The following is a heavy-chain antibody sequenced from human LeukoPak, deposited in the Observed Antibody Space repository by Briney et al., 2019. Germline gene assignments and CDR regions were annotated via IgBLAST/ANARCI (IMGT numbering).Heavy chain of an antibody. Sequence: SETLSLTCTVSGGSISSYYWSWIRQPPGKGLEWIGYIYYSGSTNYNPSLKSRVTISVDTSKNQFSLKLSSVTAADTAVYYCARHSGSHKPPPSDWGQGTLVTVSS. V-gene: IGHV4-59*08. CDR3: ARHSGSHKPPPSD. D-gene: IGHD1-26*01. CDR2: IYYSGST. CDR1: GGSISSYY. J-gene: IGHJ4*02.